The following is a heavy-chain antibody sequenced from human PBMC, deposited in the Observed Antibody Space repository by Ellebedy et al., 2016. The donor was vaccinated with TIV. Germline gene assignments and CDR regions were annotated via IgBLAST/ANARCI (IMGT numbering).Heavy chain of an antibody. CDR3: ARSSMIVVVPFDY. V-gene: IGHV4-39*01. CDR2: IYYSGST. CDR1: GASITSSGYY. Sequence: MPSETLSLICTVSGASITSSGYYWGWIRQPPGKGLEWIGSIYYSGSTYYNPSLNSRVTISVDTSKKQFSLKLSSVTAADTAVYYCARSSMIVVVPFDYWGQGTLVTVSS. D-gene: IGHD3-22*01. J-gene: IGHJ4*02.